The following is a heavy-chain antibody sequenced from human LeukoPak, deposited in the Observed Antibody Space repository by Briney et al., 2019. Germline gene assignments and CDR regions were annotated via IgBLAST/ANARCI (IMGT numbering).Heavy chain of an antibody. Sequence: SETLSLTCTVSGGSISSYYWSWIRQPAGKGLEWIGRIYTSGSTNYNPSLKSRVTISVDTSKNQFSLKLSSVTAADTAVYYCARHPGYSGYDSRRYWFDPWGQGTLVTVSS. CDR2: IYTSGST. CDR3: ARHPGYSGYDSRRYWFDP. CDR1: GGSISSYY. J-gene: IGHJ5*02. D-gene: IGHD5-12*01. V-gene: IGHV4-4*07.